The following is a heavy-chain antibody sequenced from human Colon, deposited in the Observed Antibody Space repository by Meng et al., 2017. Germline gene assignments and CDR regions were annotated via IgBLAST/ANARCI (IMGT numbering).Heavy chain of an antibody. J-gene: IGHJ4*02. D-gene: IGHD3-16*01. Sequence: QFVRSWGGLVKPGGSLGLPCAASGFTFSDYYMTGFRQAPGKGLEWPSYISSSGDNTYYAESVRGRFTISRDNAKNSVFLHMNSLSADDTAVYYCVRSRTTEITKYYFDYWGQGTLVTVSS. CDR1: GFTFSDYY. CDR3: VRSRTTEITKYYFDY. CDR2: ISSSGDNT. V-gene: IGHV3-11*01.